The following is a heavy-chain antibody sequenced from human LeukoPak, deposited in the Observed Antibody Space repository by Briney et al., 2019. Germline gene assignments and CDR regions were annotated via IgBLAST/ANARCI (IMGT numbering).Heavy chain of an antibody. CDR3: ARVYSGSFGGSFDI. D-gene: IGHD1-26*01. J-gene: IGHJ3*02. CDR1: GYTFTSYG. CDR2: ISAYNGNT. Sequence: GASVKVPCKASGYTFTSYGISWVRQAPGQGLEWMGCISAYNGNTNYEQKLQSRVTMTTDTSTSHAFTELKNPRSDDTAVDYWARVYSGSFGGSFDIWGQGTMVTVSS. V-gene: IGHV1-18*01.